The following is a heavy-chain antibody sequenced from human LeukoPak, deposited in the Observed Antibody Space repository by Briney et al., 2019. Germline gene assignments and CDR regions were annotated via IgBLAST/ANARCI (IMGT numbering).Heavy chain of an antibody. J-gene: IGHJ3*02. CDR2: MYPNSGNT. CDR1: GYTFTSYD. CDR3: ATERLIPTSARYSYGYDAFDI. Sequence: ASVKVSCKASGYTFTSYDINWVRQATGQGLEWMGWMYPNSGNTGYAQKFQGRVTMTRNTSISTAYMELSSLRSEDTAVYYCATERLIPTSARYSYGYDAFDIWGQGTMVTVSS. V-gene: IGHV1-8*01. D-gene: IGHD5-18*01.